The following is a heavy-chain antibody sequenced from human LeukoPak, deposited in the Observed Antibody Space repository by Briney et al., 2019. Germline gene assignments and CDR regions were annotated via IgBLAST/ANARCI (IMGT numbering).Heavy chain of an antibody. J-gene: IGHJ4*02. D-gene: IGHD3-9*01. Sequence: GASVKVSCKASGYTFTSYDINWVRQATGQGLEWMGWMNPNSGNTGYAQKLQGRVTMTTDTSTGTAYMELRSLRSDDTAVYYCARYHYAILTGYSAPFDYWGQGTLDTVSS. V-gene: IGHV1-8*01. CDR1: GYTFTSYD. CDR3: ARYHYAILTGYSAPFDY. CDR2: MNPNSGNT.